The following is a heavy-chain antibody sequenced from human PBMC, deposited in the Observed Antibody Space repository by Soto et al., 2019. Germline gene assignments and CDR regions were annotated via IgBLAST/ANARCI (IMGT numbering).Heavy chain of an antibody. J-gene: IGHJ4*02. D-gene: IGHD2-21*02. CDR2: IYPRDSDT. V-gene: IGHV5-51*01. CDR1: EYKFSTYW. Sequence: PGESLKISCQVSEYKFSTYWIGWVRQKPGKGLEWIGIIYPRDSDTRYSPSFQGQVAISVDKSTTTAYLQWNSLKASDSAVYYCVRLQGTVVMLTAKAYFDYWGQGTQVTVSS. CDR3: VRLQGTVVMLTAKAYFDY.